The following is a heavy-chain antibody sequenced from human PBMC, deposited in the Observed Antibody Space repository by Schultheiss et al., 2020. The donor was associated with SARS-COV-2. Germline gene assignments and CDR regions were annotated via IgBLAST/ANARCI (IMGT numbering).Heavy chain of an antibody. CDR3: ARDFSGYSYGH. J-gene: IGHJ4*02. CDR1: GYTFTSYG. Sequence: GESLKISCKASGYTFTSYGISWVRQAPGQGLEWMGWISAYNGNTNYAQKLQGRVTMTTDTSTSTAYMELRSLRSDDTAVYYCARDFSGYSYGHWGQGTLVTVSS. CDR2: ISAYNGNT. D-gene: IGHD5-18*01. V-gene: IGHV1-18*01.